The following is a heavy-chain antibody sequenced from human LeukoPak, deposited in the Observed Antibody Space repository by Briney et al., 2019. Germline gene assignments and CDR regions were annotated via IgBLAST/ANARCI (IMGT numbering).Heavy chain of an antibody. CDR2: VSHSETT. CDR3: ARRGTVTTDY. Sequence: SETLSLTCDVSGASISATNWWTWFRLPPGKGLEWIGEVSHSETTNYSPSLKGRVRLSVDRATNQFFLRLTSVTAADTAVYYCARRGTVTTDYWGQGTLVTVSS. J-gene: IGHJ4*02. CDR1: GASISATNW. D-gene: IGHD4-11*01. V-gene: IGHV4-4*02.